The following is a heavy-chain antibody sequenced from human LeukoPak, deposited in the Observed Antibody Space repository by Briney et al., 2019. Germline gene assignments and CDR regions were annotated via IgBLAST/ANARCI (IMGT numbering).Heavy chain of an antibody. V-gene: IGHV1-69*13. J-gene: IGHJ5*02. CDR2: IIPIFGTA. Sequence: SVKVSCKASGYTFTSYDINWVRQATGQGLEWMGGIIPIFGTANYAQKFQGRVTITADESTSTAYMELSSLRSEDTAVYYCAISNTIFGGNWFDPWGQGTLVTVSS. D-gene: IGHD3-3*01. CDR3: AISNTIFGGNWFDP. CDR1: GYTFTSYD.